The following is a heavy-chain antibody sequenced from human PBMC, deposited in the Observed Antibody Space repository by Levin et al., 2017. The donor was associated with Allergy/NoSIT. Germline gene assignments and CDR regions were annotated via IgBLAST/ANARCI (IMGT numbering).Heavy chain of an antibody. J-gene: IGHJ4*02. Sequence: GGSLRLSCAASGFTFSSYSMNWVRQAPGKGLEWVSSISSSSSYIYYADSVKGRFTISRDNAKNSLYLQMNSLRAEDTAVYYCAPVVAATLSQATWGQGTLVTVSS. CDR1: GFTFSSYS. CDR3: APVVAATLSQAT. D-gene: IGHD2-15*01. V-gene: IGHV3-21*01. CDR2: ISSSSSYI.